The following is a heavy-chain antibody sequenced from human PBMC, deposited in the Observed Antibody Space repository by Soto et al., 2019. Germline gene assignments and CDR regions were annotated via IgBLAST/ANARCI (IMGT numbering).Heavy chain of an antibody. CDR3: ARDRAPDYMDV. V-gene: IGHV3-48*01. J-gene: IGHJ6*03. CDR1: GFTFSSYS. CDR2: ISSSSSTI. Sequence: GESLKISCAASGFTFSSYSMNWVRQAPGKGLEWVSYISSSSSTIYYADSVKGRFTISRDNAKNSLYLQMNSLRAEDTAVYYCARDRAPDYMDVWGKGTTVTVSS.